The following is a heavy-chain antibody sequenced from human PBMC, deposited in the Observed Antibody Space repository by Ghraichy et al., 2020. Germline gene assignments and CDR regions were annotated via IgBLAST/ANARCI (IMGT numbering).Heavy chain of an antibody. Sequence: SETLSLTCSVSGGTISNSRHYWAWVLQPPGKGLEWIVRISQSGSTDYNSSLTSRVSISVDTSKNQFSLTVRSLNAADTAVYFCARFIIGWYYFDFWGPGTLVSVSS. CDR3: ARFIIGWYYFDF. CDR2: ISQSGST. D-gene: IGHD6-19*01. CDR1: GGTISNSRHY. J-gene: IGHJ4*02. V-gene: IGHV4-39*01.